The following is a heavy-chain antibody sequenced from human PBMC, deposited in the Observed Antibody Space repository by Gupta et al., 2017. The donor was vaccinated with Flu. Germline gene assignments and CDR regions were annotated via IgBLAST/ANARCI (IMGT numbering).Heavy chain of an antibody. J-gene: IGHJ4*02. CDR3: ARAQRDSFGSYYFDY. Sequence: RGMCVSWIRQSPGKALEWLALIDWYDDKYYTTSLKTRLTISKDTSKNQVFLTMTNMEPVDTATYYCARAQRDSFGSYYFDYWGQGILVTVSS. CDR1: RGMC. V-gene: IGHV2-70*01. CDR2: IDWYDDK. D-gene: IGHD5-18*01.